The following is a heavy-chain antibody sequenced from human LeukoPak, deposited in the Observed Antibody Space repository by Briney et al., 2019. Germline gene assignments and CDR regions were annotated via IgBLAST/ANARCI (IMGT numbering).Heavy chain of an antibody. CDR3: ARDFNIRAGSLPGGY. Sequence: ASVKVSCKASGYTFTSYDINWVRQATGQGLEWMGWMNPNSGNTGYAQKFQGRVTITRNTSISTAYMELRSLRSDDTAVYYCARDFNIRAGSLPGGYWGQGTLVTVSS. V-gene: IGHV1-8*03. CDR1: GYTFTSYD. CDR2: MNPNSGNT. J-gene: IGHJ4*02. D-gene: IGHD2/OR15-2a*01.